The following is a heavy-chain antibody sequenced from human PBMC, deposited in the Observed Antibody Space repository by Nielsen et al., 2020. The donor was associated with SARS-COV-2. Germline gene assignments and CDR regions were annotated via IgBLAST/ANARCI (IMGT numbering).Heavy chain of an antibody. CDR3: ARDLGGVIAGGVFDY. V-gene: IGHV3-11*04. D-gene: IGHD3-16*02. Sequence: GESLKISCAASGFTFSDYYMSWIRQAPGKGLEWVSYISSSGSTIYYADSVKGRFTISRDNAKNSLYLQMNSLRAEDTAVYYCARDLGGVIAGGVFDYWGQGTLDTVSS. CDR1: GFTFSDYY. J-gene: IGHJ4*02. CDR2: ISSSGSTI.